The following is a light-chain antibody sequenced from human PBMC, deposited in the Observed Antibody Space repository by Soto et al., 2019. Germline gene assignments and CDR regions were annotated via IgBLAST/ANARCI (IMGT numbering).Light chain of an antibody. V-gene: IGKV3-11*01. CDR3: QQRSNWPLT. J-gene: IGKJ4*01. Sequence: EIVLTQSPATLSLSPGERAIFSCRASHSVGTYLAWYQQKPGQAPRLLIYDASNRATGIPARFSGSGSGTDFTLTISSLEPKDFAVYYCQQRSNWPLTFGGGTKVEIK. CDR2: DAS. CDR1: HSVGTY.